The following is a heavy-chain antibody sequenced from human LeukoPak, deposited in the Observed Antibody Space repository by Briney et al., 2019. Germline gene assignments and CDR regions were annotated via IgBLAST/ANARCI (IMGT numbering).Heavy chain of an antibody. CDR2: IYYSGST. CDR3: ASTYCGGDCYRSAEYFQH. V-gene: IGHV4-59*01. Sequence: PSETLSLTCTVSGGSISSYYWSWIRQPPGKGLEWIGYIYYSGSTNYNPSLKSRVTISVDTSKNQFSLKLSSVTAADTAVYYCASTYCGGDCYRSAEYFQHWGQGTLVTVSS. CDR1: GGSISSYY. D-gene: IGHD2-21*02. J-gene: IGHJ1*01.